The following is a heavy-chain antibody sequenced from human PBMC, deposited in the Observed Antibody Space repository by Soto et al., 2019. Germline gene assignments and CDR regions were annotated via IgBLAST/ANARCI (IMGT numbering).Heavy chain of an antibody. D-gene: IGHD3-10*01. CDR2: INAGNGNT. Sequence: QVQLVQSGAEVKKPGASVKVSCKASGYTFTSYAMHWVRQAPGQRLEWMGWINAGNGNTKYSQKFQGRVTITRDTAASTAYRELSSLRSEDTAVYYCARDGGRGRFITMVRREYYFDYWGQGTLVTVSS. CDR1: GYTFTSYA. CDR3: ARDGGRGRFITMVRREYYFDY. J-gene: IGHJ4*02. V-gene: IGHV1-3*01.